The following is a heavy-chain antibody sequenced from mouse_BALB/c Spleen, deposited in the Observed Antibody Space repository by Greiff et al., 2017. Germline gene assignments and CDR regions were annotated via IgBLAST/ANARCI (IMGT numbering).Heavy chain of an antibody. CDR1: GFTFSSFG. J-gene: IGHJ1*01. CDR2: ISSGSSTI. V-gene: IGHV5-17*02. CDR3: ATGRGGFDV. Sequence: EVQRVESGGGLVQPGGSRKLSCAASGFTFSSFGMHWVRQAPEKGLEWVAYISSGSSTIYYADTVKGLFTISRDNPKNTLFLQMTSLRSEDTAMYYCATGRGGFDVWGAGTTVTVSS.